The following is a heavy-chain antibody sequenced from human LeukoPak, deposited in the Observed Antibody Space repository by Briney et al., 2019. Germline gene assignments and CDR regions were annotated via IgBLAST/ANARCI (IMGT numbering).Heavy chain of an antibody. CDR2: ISSSSSYI. V-gene: IGHV3-21*01. CDR1: GFTFSDFS. Sequence: PGGSLRLSCAASGFTFSDFSMNWVRQAPGKGLEWVSSISSSSSYIYYADSVKGRFTISRDNAKNSLYLQMNSLRAEDTAVYYCARDPEVGATVNFDYWGQGTLVTVSS. D-gene: IGHD1-26*01. J-gene: IGHJ4*02. CDR3: ARDPEVGATVNFDY.